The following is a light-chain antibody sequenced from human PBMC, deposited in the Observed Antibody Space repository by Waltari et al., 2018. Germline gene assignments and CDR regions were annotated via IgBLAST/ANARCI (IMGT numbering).Light chain of an antibody. Sequence: EIVMTQSPATLSVSPGERATLSCRASHSVSTNLAWYHQKPGQAPRLLIYGASTRATGIPGRFSGSGSGTEFTLTISGLQSEDLAVYYCQQYDSWPLTFGGGTKVEIK. V-gene: IGKV3-15*01. CDR2: GAS. J-gene: IGKJ4*01. CDR3: QQYDSWPLT. CDR1: HSVSTN.